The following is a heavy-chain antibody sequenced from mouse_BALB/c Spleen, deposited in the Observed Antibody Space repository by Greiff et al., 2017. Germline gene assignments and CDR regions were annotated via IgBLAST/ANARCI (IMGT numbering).Heavy chain of an antibody. CDR2: IDPENGNT. J-gene: IGHJ2*01. Sequence: VQLQQSGAELVRPGALVKLSCKASGFNIKDYYMHWVKQRPEQGLEWIGWIDPENGNTIYDPKFQGKASITADTSSNTAYLQLSSLTSEDTAVYYCARTYYGNYFDYWGQGTTLTVSS. D-gene: IGHD2-10*01. CDR3: ARTYYGNYFDY. CDR1: GFNIKDYY. V-gene: IGHV14-1*02.